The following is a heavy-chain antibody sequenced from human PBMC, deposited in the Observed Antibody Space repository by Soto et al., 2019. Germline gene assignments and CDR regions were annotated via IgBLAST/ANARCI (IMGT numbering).Heavy chain of an antibody. CDR2: ISYDGSNK. V-gene: IGHV3-30*18. CDR1: GFTVSSYG. Sequence: PGGSLRLSCAASGFTVSSYGMHWVRQAPGKGLEWVAVISYDGSNKYYADSVKGRFTISRDNSKNTLYLQMNSLRAEDTAVYYCAKDHHIVVVVAATYYGMDVWGQGTTVTVSS. D-gene: IGHD2-15*01. J-gene: IGHJ6*02. CDR3: AKDHHIVVVVAATYYGMDV.